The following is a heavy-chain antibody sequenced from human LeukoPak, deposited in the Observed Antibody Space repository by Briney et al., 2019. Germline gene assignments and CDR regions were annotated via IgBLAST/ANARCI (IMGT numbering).Heavy chain of an antibody. V-gene: IGHV4-61*02. CDR1: GVSVSSGGPS. Sequence: SETLSLTCTVSGVSVSSGGPSWRWIRQPAGEGLEWIGRIYTSGSTNYNPSLKSRVPISVDTSNNQFSLKLSSVTAADTAVYYCAAMPGAYGDYDSLWGQGTLVTVSS. CDR2: IYTSGST. CDR3: AAMPGAYGDYDSL. J-gene: IGHJ4*02. D-gene: IGHD4-17*01.